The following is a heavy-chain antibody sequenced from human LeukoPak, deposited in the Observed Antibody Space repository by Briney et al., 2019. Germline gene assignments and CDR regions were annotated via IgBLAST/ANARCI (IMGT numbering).Heavy chain of an antibody. CDR1: GFTFSNYA. CDR2: IIGSGRTT. Sequence: GGSLRLSCAASGFTFSNYAMSWVRQVPGKGLEWVSGIIGSGRTTYYADSVKGRFTISRDNSKNTLYLQMNSLRAEDTAVYYCAKWEVVPADTNYFDPWGQGSLVTVSS. J-gene: IGHJ5*02. V-gene: IGHV3-23*01. CDR3: AKWEVVPADTNYFDP. D-gene: IGHD2-2*01.